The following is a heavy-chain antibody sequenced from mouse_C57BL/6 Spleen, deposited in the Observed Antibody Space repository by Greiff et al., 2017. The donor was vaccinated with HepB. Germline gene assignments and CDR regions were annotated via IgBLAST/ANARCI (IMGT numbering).Heavy chain of an antibody. CDR3: ARGDHYYAMDY. CDR1: GYAFSSSW. J-gene: IGHJ4*01. V-gene: IGHV1-82*01. CDR2: IYPGDGDT. Sequence: VKVVESGPELVKPGASVKISCKASGYAFSSSWMNWVKQRPGKGLEWIGRIYPGDGDTNYNGKFKGKATLTADKSSSTAYMQLSSLTSEDSAVYFCARGDHYYAMDYWGQGTSVTVSS.